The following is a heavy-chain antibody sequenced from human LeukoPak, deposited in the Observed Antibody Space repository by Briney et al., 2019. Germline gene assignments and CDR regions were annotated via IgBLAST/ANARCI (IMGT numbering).Heavy chain of an antibody. CDR3: AKGGRSSGWYGLFDY. J-gene: IGHJ4*02. CDR2: LSGSGGST. Sequence: GGSLRLSCAASGFTFSSYAMSWVRQAPGKGLEWVSALSGSGGSTYYADSVKGRFTISRDNSKNTLYLQMNSLRAEDTAVYYCAKGGRSSGWYGLFDYWGQGTLVTVSS. V-gene: IGHV3-23*01. D-gene: IGHD6-19*01. CDR1: GFTFSSYA.